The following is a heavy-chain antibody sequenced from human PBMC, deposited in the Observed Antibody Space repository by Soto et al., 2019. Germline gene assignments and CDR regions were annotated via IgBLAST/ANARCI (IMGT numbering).Heavy chain of an antibody. V-gene: IGHV4-39*01. CDR2: IYYSGST. CDR3: ARQSRDAFDI. Sequence: QLQLQESGPGLVKPSETLSLTCTVSGGSISSSSYYWGWIRQPLGKGLEWIGSIYYSGSTYYNPSLKSRVTISVDTSKNQFSLKLSSVTAADTAVYYCARQSRDAFDIWGQGTMVTVSS. J-gene: IGHJ3*02. CDR1: GGSISSSSYY.